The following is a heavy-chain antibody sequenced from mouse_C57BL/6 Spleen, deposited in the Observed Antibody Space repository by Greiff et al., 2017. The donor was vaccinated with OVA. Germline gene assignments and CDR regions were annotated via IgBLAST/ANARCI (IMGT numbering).Heavy chain of an antibody. Sequence: VKLQQSGAELARPGASVKMSCKASGYTFTSYTMHWVKQRPGQGLEWIGYINPSSGYTKYNQKFKDKATLTADKSSSTAYMQLSSLTSEDSAVYYCARGGYGYDDFDYWGQGTTLTVSS. CDR2: INPSSGYT. V-gene: IGHV1-4*01. D-gene: IGHD2-2*01. J-gene: IGHJ2*01. CDR3: ARGGYGYDDFDY. CDR1: GYTFTSYT.